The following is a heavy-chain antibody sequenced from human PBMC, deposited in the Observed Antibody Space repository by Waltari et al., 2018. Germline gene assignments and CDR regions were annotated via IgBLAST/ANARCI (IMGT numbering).Heavy chain of an antibody. CDR1: GFTFIKYS. CDR3: ARHLYSIDYLELDN. J-gene: IGHJ4*02. D-gene: IGHD3-22*01. V-gene: IGHV3-23*01. Sequence: EGHLLESGGGLVQPGGSLRLSCVASGFTFIKYSMSWVRQAPGKGLEWVSGISDSGVVTKYADSVKGRFTVSRDNSKNTLYLQLNSLRAEDTAVYYCARHLYSIDYLELDNWGQGTLVTVSS. CDR2: ISDSGVVT.